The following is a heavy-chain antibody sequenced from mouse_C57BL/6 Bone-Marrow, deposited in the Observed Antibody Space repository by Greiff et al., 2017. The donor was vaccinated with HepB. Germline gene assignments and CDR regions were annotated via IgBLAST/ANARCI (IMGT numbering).Heavy chain of an antibody. Sequence: EVMLVESGGGLVKPGGSLKLSCAASGFTFSDYGMHWVRQAPEKGLEWVAYISSGSSTIYYADTVKGRFTISRDNAKNTLFLQMTSLRSEDTAMYYCARRRMVTTRGFYAMDYWGQGTSVTVSS. CDR2: ISSGSSTI. CDR1: GFTFSDYG. J-gene: IGHJ4*01. D-gene: IGHD2-2*01. V-gene: IGHV5-17*01. CDR3: ARRRMVTTRGFYAMDY.